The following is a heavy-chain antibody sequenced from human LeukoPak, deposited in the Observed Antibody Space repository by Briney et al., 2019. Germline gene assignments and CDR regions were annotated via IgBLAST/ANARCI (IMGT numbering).Heavy chain of an antibody. Sequence: GGSLRLSCAPSGFTFSSYGVHWGRQAPGKGLVWVSRITRDGRTNYADSVKGRFPISRDNAKNTVSLQMNSLRAEDTGVYYCARAPSEIGGYYPEYFRHWGQGTLVTVSS. CDR2: ITRDGRT. CDR1: GFTFSSYG. CDR3: ARAPSEIGGYYPEYFRH. D-gene: IGHD3-22*01. J-gene: IGHJ1*01. V-gene: IGHV3-74*01.